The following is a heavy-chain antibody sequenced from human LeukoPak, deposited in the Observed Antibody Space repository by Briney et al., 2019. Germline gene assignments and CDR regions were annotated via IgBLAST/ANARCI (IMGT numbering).Heavy chain of an antibody. Sequence: KPSETLSLTGTVSGGSISSSYWSWIRQPPGKGLEWIGYLYYSGSTNSNPSLKSRVTMSVDTSKNQFSLRLRSVTAADTAVYYCARGGSGISNAFDIWGQGTMVTVSS. CDR1: GGSISSSY. J-gene: IGHJ3*02. D-gene: IGHD3-3*02. V-gene: IGHV4-59*01. CDR2: LYYSGST. CDR3: ARGGSGISNAFDI.